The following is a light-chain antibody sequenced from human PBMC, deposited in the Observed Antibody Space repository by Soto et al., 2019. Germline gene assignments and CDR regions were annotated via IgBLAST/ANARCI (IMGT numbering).Light chain of an antibody. CDR3: QQSYRTPHT. CDR1: QSLLQSDGNTY. J-gene: IGKJ2*01. V-gene: IGKV2D-29*01. Sequence: IVMTQTPLSLSVTPGQPASISCKSSQSLLQSDGNTYLYWYLQKPGQPPQLLIYAASNLLSGVPSRFSGSGSGANFTLTITSLQPEDFATYYCQQSYRTPHTFGQGTKLETK. CDR2: AAS.